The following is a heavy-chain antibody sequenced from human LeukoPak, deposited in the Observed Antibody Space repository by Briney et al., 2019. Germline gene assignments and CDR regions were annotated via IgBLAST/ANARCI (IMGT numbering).Heavy chain of an antibody. J-gene: IGHJ4*02. CDR3: ARVPYYDILTGYYPY. CDR2: IIPIFGTA. D-gene: IGHD3-9*01. V-gene: IGHV1-69*13. CDR1: GGTFSSYA. Sequence: GASVKVSCKASGGTFSSYAISWVRQAPGQGLEWVGGIIPIFGTANYAQKFQGRVTITADESTSTAYMELSSLRSDDTAVYYCARVPYYDILTGYYPYWGQGTLVTVSS.